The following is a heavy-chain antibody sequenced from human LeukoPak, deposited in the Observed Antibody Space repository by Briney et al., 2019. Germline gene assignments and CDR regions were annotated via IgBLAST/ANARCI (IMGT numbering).Heavy chain of an antibody. D-gene: IGHD4-17*01. Sequence: ASVKVSCKASGGTFISYAISWVRQAPGQGLEWMGGIIPIFGTANYAQKFQGRVTITADESTSTAYMELSSLRSEDTAVYYCALRPMTTVTTYYFDYWGQGTLVTVSS. CDR3: ALRPMTTVTTYYFDY. J-gene: IGHJ4*02. V-gene: IGHV1-69*13. CDR2: IIPIFGTA. CDR1: GGTFISYA.